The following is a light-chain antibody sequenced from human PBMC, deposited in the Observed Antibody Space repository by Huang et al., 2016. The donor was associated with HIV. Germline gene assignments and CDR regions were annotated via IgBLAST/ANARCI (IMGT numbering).Light chain of an antibody. CDR2: WAT. V-gene: IGKV4-1*01. CDR1: QSVLYSLSKKND. J-gene: IGKJ1*01. Sequence: DIVMTQSPDSLAVSPGARATINCKSSQSVLYSLSKKNDLAWFQQKPGRPPKLLIYWATTRESGVPDRFSGSGSGTDFTLTINNLQAEDVAVYFCLQYYSVPQTFGHGTKVEI. CDR3: LQYYSVPQT.